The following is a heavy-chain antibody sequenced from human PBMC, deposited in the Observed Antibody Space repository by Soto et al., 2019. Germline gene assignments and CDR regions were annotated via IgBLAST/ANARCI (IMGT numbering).Heavy chain of an antibody. CDR2: IDPSDSYT. Sequence: GESLKISCNGSGYSFTSYWISWVRQMPGKGLEWMGRIDPSDSYTNYSPSFQGHVTISADKSISTAYLQWSSLKASDTAMYYCARPYCTNGVCYTVRPFDIWGQGTMVTVSS. D-gene: IGHD2-8*01. CDR1: GYSFTSYW. CDR3: ARPYCTNGVCYTVRPFDI. J-gene: IGHJ3*02. V-gene: IGHV5-10-1*01.